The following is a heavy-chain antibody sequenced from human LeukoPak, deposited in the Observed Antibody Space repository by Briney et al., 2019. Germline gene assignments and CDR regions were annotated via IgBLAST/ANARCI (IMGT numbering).Heavy chain of an antibody. V-gene: IGHV3-23*01. CDR1: GFTFSSYA. D-gene: IGHD3-3*01. CDR2: ISGRGGST. J-gene: IGHJ4*02. CDR3: AKDPYLEWLLYLGHFDY. Sequence: GGSLRLSCAASGFTFSSYAMSWVRQAPGKGLEWVSAISGRGGSTYYADSVKGRFTISRDNSKNTLYLQMNSLRAEDTAVYYCAKDPYLEWLLYLGHFDYWGQGTLVTVSS.